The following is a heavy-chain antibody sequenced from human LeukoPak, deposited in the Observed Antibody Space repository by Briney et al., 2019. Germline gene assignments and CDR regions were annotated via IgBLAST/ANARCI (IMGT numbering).Heavy chain of an antibody. Sequence: SETLSLTCTVSGGSISSGGYYWSWIRQPPGKGLEWIGYIYYSGSTNYNPSLKSRVTISVDTSKNQFSLKLSSVTAADTAVYYCAREGPNCSGGSCYTNWFDPWGQGTLVTVSS. CDR2: IYYSGST. D-gene: IGHD2-15*01. V-gene: IGHV4-61*08. CDR1: GGSISSGGYY. CDR3: AREGPNCSGGSCYTNWFDP. J-gene: IGHJ5*02.